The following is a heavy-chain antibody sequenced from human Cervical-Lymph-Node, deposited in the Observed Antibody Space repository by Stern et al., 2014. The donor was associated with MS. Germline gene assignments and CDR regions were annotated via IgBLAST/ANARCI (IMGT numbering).Heavy chain of an antibody. CDR3: ARERASFLWFGDFPGGGDAFDF. J-gene: IGHJ3*01. Sequence: QVQLVQSGAQVKKPGASVKVSCKAFGYTFIGYFLHLGRQAPGQGPEWMGCINPKTGDTKYAQMFQGKATRTRPTSIATACMERSSLRSDDTAVYYCARERASFLWFGDFPGGGDAFDFWGRGTLVTVSS. CDR2: INPKTGDT. CDR1: GYTFIGYF. V-gene: IGHV1-2*02. D-gene: IGHD3-10*01.